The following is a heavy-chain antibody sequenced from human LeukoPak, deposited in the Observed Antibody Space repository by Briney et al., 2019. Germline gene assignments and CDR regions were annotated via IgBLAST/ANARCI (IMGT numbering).Heavy chain of an antibody. CDR2: IYYSGST. Sequence: SETLSLTCTVSGGSISSYYWSWIRQPPGKGLEWIGYIYYSGSTNYNPSLKSRVTISVDRSKNQFSLKLSSVTAADTAVYYCARYYYGSGTTDYFDYWGQGTLVTVSS. V-gene: IGHV4-59*12. D-gene: IGHD3-10*01. CDR3: ARYYYGSGTTDYFDY. CDR1: GGSISSYY. J-gene: IGHJ4*02.